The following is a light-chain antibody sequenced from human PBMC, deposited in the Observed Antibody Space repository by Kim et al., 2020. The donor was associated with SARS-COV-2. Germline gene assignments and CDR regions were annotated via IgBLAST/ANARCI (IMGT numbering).Light chain of an antibody. CDR1: SSNIGFNY. CDR3: ATWDSGLSVWM. J-gene: IGLJ3*02. V-gene: IGLV1-51*01. Sequence: GRRVTISCSGGSSNIGFNYVSWYQQLPGTAPKLLIYDNYKRPSGIPDRFSGSKSDTSATLGITGLQTGDEADYYCATWDSGLSVWMFGGGTKVTVL. CDR2: DNY.